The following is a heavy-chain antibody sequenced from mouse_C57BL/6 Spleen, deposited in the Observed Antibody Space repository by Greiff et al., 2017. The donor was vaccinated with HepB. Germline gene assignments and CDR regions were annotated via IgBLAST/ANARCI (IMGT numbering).Heavy chain of an antibody. CDR1: GFTFSDYY. J-gene: IGHJ3*01. CDR2: INYDGSST. D-gene: IGHD2-2*01. V-gene: IGHV5-16*01. CDR3: ARDRPGYGFAY. Sequence: DVHLVESEGGLVQPGSSMKLSCTASGFTFSDYYMAWVRQVPEKGLEWVANINYDGSSTYYLDSLKSRFIISRDNAKNILYLQMSSLKSEDTATYYCARDRPGYGFAYWGQGTLVTVSA.